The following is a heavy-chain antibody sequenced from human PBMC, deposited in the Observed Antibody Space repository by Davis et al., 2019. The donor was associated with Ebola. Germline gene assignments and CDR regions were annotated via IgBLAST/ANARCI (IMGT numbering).Heavy chain of an antibody. Sequence: SETLSLTCAVYGGSFSGYYWSWIRQPPGKGLEWIGEINHSGSTNYNPSLKSRVTISGDTSKNQFSLKLSSVTAADTAVYYCARAAAWGGPLDYWGQGTLVTVSS. CDR3: ARAAAWGGPLDY. CDR2: INHSGST. D-gene: IGHD3-16*01. V-gene: IGHV4-34*01. CDR1: GGSFSGYY. J-gene: IGHJ4*02.